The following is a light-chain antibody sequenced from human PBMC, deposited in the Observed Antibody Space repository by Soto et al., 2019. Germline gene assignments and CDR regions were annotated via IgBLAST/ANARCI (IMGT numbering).Light chain of an antibody. CDR2: GAS. CDR1: QRISSNS. V-gene: IGKV3-20*01. CDR3: QQYESSLT. Sequence: EIVLTQSPGTLSLSPGERATLSFRASQRISSNSLAWYQQKPGQAPRLLIYGASSRATGIPDRFSGSGSGTDFTLTISRLEPEDFGVYYCQQYESSLTFGGGTKVDIK. J-gene: IGKJ4*01.